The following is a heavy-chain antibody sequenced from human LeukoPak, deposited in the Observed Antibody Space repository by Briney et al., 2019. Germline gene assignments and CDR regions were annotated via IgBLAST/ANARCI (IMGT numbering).Heavy chain of an antibody. J-gene: IGHJ6*02. CDR2: ISRGGDT. CDR3: ARFYCTGDSDSCYAMDV. CDR1: RFTVSSNY. D-gene: IGHD2-8*02. V-gene: IGHV3-53*01. Sequence: GGSLRLSCAASRFTVSSNYFIWVRQAPGKGLEWVSVISRGGDTYYADSVKGRFTISRDNSKNSLYLQMNNLRVEDTAVYYCARFYCTGDSDSCYAMDVWGQGTTVTVSS.